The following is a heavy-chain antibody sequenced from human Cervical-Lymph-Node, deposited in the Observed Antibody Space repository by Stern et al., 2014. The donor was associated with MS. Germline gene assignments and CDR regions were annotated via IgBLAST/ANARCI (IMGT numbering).Heavy chain of an antibody. CDR2: IKPKTNGGTT. J-gene: IGHJ5*02. CDR3: TTDEVANFAH. CDR1: GFTFSKAW. V-gene: IGHV3-15*02. Sequence: EMQLVESGGASVKPGGSLRLSCAASGFTFSKAWMTWVRQAPGKGLEWVGRIKPKTNGGTTNYSTPVQGRFTISRDDSQNLLFLHMNSLKTEDTALYYCTTDEVANFAHWGPGTLVTVSS.